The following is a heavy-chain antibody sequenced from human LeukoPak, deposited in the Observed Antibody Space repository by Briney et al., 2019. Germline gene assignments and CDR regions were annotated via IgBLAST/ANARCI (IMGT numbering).Heavy chain of an antibody. V-gene: IGHV3-30-3*01. Sequence: PGGSLRLSCAASGFTFSSYAMHWVRQAPGKGLEWVSVISYDGSNKYYADAVKGRFTISRDNSKHTLYLQMNSMRAEDTAVYYCARDRPEKTATSYWYFDLWGRGTLVTVSS. D-gene: IGHD2-15*01. CDR3: ARDRPEKTATSYWYFDL. J-gene: IGHJ2*01. CDR2: ISYDGSNK. CDR1: GFTFSSYA.